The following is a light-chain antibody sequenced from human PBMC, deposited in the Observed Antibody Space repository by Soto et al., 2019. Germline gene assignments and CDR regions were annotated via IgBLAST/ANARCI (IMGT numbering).Light chain of an antibody. V-gene: IGKV3-11*01. Sequence: EVVLTKSPATMSLSPGETATLSCRAIRSVDSHLAWYQPKPGHAPRLLIFEASTRDTGVPASFSGSGSGTHFALTIISLEPEDFVVYYCQQRGNWPPLTFGGGTKVEI. J-gene: IGKJ4*01. CDR1: RSVDSH. CDR2: EAS. CDR3: QQRGNWPPLT.